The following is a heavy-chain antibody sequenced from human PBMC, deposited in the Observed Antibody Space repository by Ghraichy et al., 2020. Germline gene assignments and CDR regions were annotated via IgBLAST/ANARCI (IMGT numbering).Heavy chain of an antibody. CDR2: IYYSGST. V-gene: IGHV4-31*01. CDR1: GGSISSGGYY. D-gene: IGHD2-21*02. CDR3: ARDRDCGGDCSHYWYFDL. J-gene: IGHJ2*01. Sequence: SGTLSLTCTVSGGSISSGGYYWSWIRQHPGKGLEWIGYIYYSGSTYYNPSLKSQVTISVDTSKNQFSLKLSSVTAADTAVYYCARDRDCGGDCSHYWYFDLWGRGTLVTVSS.